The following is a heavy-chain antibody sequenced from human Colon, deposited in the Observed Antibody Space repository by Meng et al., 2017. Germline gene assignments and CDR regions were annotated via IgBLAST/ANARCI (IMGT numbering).Heavy chain of an antibody. CDR1: GFIFTSYW. CDR3: VRDLRVVMESGSRRYFYGMDV. CDR2: INCDGSDT. D-gene: IGHD2-21*01. V-gene: IGHV3-74*01. Sequence: GESLKISCATSGFIFTSYWMHWVRQAPGKGLVWVSRINCDGSDTTYADSVKGRFTNSRDNAKNTLYLQMSSLRAEDTAVYYCVRDLRVVMESGSRRYFYGMDVWGQGTTVTVSS. J-gene: IGHJ6*02.